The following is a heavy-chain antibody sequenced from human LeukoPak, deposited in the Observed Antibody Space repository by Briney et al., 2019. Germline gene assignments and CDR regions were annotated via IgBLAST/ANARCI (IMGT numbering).Heavy chain of an antibody. CDR2: IYYSGTT. CDR3: ARVTRSGSYYYYYGMDV. V-gene: IGHV4-59*01. J-gene: IGHJ6*02. CDR1: GGSISNYY. D-gene: IGHD1-26*01. Sequence: SETLSPTCTVSGGSISNYYWTWIRQPPGKGLEWIAHIYYSGTTNYNPSLKSRVTISVDTSKNQFSLKLSSVTAADTAVYYCARVTRSGSYYYYYGMDVWGQGTTVTVSS.